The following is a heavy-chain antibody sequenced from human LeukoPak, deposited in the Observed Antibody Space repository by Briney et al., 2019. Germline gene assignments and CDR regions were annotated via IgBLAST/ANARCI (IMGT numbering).Heavy chain of an antibody. CDR1: GFTFSSYA. V-gene: IGHV3-23*01. CDR3: AKRPSEYYYGSGSYYFIDY. CDR2: ISGSGGST. D-gene: IGHD3-10*01. J-gene: IGHJ4*02. Sequence: GGSLRLSCAASGFTFSSYAMSWVRQAPGKGLEWVSAISGSGGSTYYADSVKGRFTISRDNSKNTLYLQMNSLRAEDTAVYYCAKRPSEYYYGSGSYYFIDYWGQGTLVTVSS.